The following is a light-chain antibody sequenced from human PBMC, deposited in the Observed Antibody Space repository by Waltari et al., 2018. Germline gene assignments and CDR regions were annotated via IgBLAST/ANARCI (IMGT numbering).Light chain of an antibody. V-gene: IGKV1-6*01. J-gene: IGKJ2*03. Sequence: MQMTQSPSSLSASPGDTVTITCQANQGIDNNLNWYQQKPGKAPKLLIYRASSLQSGIPSRFSGSGSGTDFTLTISSLLPEDFASYYCQQGYTYPYSFGQGTNVEIK. CDR2: RAS. CDR3: QQGYTYPYS. CDR1: QGIDNN.